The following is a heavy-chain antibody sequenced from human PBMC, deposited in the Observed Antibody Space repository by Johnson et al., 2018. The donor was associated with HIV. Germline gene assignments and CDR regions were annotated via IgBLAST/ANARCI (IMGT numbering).Heavy chain of an antibody. CDR3: AGGRLGELLWACDI. V-gene: IGHV3-30*04. Sequence: QVQLVESGGGVVQPGRSLRLSCAASGFTFSSYAMHWVRQAPGKGLEWVAVISYDGSNKYYADSVKGRFTISRDNSKNTLYLQMSSLRAEDTAVYYCAGGRLGELLWACDIWGQGTMVTVSS. CDR1: GFTFSSYA. D-gene: IGHD1-26*01. CDR2: ISYDGSNK. J-gene: IGHJ3*02.